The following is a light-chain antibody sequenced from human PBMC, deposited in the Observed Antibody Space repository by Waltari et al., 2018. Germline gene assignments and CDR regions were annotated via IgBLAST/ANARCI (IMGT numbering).Light chain of an antibody. CDR2: AAS. CDR3: QQYYNTPPWT. V-gene: IGKV1-NL1*01. J-gene: IGKJ1*01. CDR1: QDIRFS. Sequence: DIQMTQSPSSLSASVGDRVTITCRASQDIRFSLVWYQQKPGKAPKLLLFAASRLESGVPSRFSGSGSGTEYTLTISSQQPEDFATYYCQQYYNTPPWTFGQGTKVEIK.